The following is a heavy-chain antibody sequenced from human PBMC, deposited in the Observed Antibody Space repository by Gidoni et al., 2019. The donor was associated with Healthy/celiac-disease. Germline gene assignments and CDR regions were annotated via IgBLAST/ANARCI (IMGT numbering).Heavy chain of an antibody. J-gene: IGHJ4*02. Sequence: QLQLQASGPGLVKPSETLSLPCTVSGGSIRSRSYYWGWIRQPPGKGLEWIGSIYYSGSTYYNPSLKSRVTISVDTSKNQFSLKLSSVTAADTAVYYCASTMPVGYYSKYYDYWGQGTLVTVSS. D-gene: IGHD3-3*01. CDR2: IYYSGST. CDR1: GGSIRSRSYY. CDR3: ASTMPVGYYSKYYDY. V-gene: IGHV4-39*01.